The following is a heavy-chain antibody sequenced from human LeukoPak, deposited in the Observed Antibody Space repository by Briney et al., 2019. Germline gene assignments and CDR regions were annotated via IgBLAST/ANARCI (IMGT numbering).Heavy chain of an antibody. CDR3: ARIRTVTTSQRFFDY. V-gene: IGHV3-15*01. CDR1: GFTFSSYA. D-gene: IGHD4-17*01. J-gene: IGHJ4*02. CDR2: IKSKTDGGAT. Sequence: GGSLRLSCAASGFTFSSYAMSWVRQAPGKGQEWVGRIKSKTDGGATDYAAPVKGRFTISRDDSKNTLYLQMNSLKTEDTAVYYCARIRTVTTSQRFFDYWGQGTLVTVSS.